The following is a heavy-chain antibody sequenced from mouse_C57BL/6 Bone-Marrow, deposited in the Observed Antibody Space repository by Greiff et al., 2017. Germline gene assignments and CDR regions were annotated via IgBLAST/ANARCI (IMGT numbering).Heavy chain of an antibody. V-gene: IGHV10-1*01. CDR3: VRGTVYAMDY. Sequence: DVKLVESGGGLVQPKGSLKLSCAASGFSFNTYAMNWVRQAPGKGLEWVARIRSKSNNYATYYADSVKDRFTISRDDSESMLYLQMNNLKTEDTAMYYCVRGTVYAMDYWGQGTSVTVSS. CDR2: IRSKSNNYAT. D-gene: IGHD2-14*01. J-gene: IGHJ4*01. CDR1: GFSFNTYA.